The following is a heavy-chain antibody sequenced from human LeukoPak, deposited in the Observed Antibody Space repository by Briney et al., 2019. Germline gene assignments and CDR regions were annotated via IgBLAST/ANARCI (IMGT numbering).Heavy chain of an antibody. V-gene: IGHV4-39*06. J-gene: IGHJ5*02. Sequence: SEPLSLTCTVSVDSFSSSSDYCGWIRQPPGRGRVWIGSICWSGSIYYNPAVKSHLTISVDTSKNQFTLKLSSGTAADRALYSSARPQYGDHVHSFDPWAQGTLVPVPS. D-gene: IGHD4-17*01. CDR1: VDSFSSSSDY. CDR3: ARPQYGDHVHSFDP. CDR2: ICWSGSI.